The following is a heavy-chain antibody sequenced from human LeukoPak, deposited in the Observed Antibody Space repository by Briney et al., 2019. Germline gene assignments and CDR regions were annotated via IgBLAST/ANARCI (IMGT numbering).Heavy chain of an antibody. Sequence: GGSLRLSCAAAGFTFSSYAMSWVRQAPGKGLEWVSAISGSGGSTYYADSVKGRFTISRDNSKNTLYLQMNSLRAEDTAVYYCARSPVGDYDFWSGIFDYWGQGTLVTVSS. CDR1: GFTFSSYA. V-gene: IGHV3-23*01. CDR3: ARSPVGDYDFWSGIFDY. D-gene: IGHD3-3*01. J-gene: IGHJ4*02. CDR2: ISGSGGST.